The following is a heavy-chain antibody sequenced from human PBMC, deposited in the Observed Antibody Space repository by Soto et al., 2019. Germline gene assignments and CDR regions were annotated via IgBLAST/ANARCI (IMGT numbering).Heavy chain of an antibody. Sequence: GSLRLSCTASGFTFGDYAMSWFRQAPGKGLEWVGFIRSKAYGGTTEYAASVKGRFTISRDDSKSIAYLQMNSLKTEDTAVYYCTRGVKIFGVVQNFDYWGQGTLVTVSS. CDR1: GFTFGDYA. CDR2: IRSKAYGGTT. J-gene: IGHJ4*02. CDR3: TRGVKIFGVVQNFDY. V-gene: IGHV3-49*03. D-gene: IGHD3-3*01.